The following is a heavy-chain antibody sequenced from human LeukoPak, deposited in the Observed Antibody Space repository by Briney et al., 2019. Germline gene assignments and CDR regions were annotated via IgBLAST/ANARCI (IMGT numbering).Heavy chain of an antibody. D-gene: IGHD3-3*01. Sequence: GSSVKVSCKASGGTFSSYAISWVRQAPGQGLEWMGWINPNSGGTNYAQKFQGRVTMTRDTSISTAYMELSRLRSDDTAVYYCARGLRALDFWSGSYYMDVWGKGTTVTVSS. CDR2: INPNSGGT. J-gene: IGHJ6*03. V-gene: IGHV1-2*02. CDR1: GGTFSSYA. CDR3: ARGLRALDFWSGSYYMDV.